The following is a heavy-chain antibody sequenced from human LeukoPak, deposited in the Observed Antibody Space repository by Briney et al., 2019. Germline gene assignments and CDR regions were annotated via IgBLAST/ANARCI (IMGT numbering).Heavy chain of an antibody. CDR2: ISTSSSYI. CDR3: ARASSSWYYFDY. CDR1: GFTFSIYA. V-gene: IGHV3-21*01. D-gene: IGHD6-13*01. Sequence: PGGSLRLSCAASGFTFSIYAMHWVRQAPGKGLEWVSFISTSSSYIYYADSVKGRFTISRDNAKNSLYLQMNSLRAEDTAVYYCARASSSWYYFDYWGQGTLVTVSS. J-gene: IGHJ4*02.